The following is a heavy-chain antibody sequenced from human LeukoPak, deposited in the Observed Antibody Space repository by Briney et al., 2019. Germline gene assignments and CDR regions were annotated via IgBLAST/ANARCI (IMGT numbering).Heavy chain of an antibody. CDR2: ISSSSSYI. D-gene: IGHD6-6*01. J-gene: IGHJ6*02. CDR1: GFTFSSYS. CDR3: ARDRGIAARSALLYYYSMDV. Sequence: GGSLRLSCAASGFTFSSYSMNWVRQAPGKGLEWVSSISSSSSYIYYADSVKGRFTISRDNAKNSLHLQMNSLRAEDTAVYYCARDRGIAARSALLYYYSMDVWGQGTTVTVSS. V-gene: IGHV3-21*01.